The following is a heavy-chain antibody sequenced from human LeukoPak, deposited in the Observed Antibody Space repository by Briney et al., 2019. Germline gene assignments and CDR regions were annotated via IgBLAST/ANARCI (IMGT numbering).Heavy chain of an antibody. CDR3: AKGGLVHRFDP. V-gene: IGHV3-23*01. CDR1: GFTFSSYA. Sequence: PGGSLRLSCAASGFTFSSYAMGWVRQAPGKGLEWVSAISGSGDTYYADSVKGRFTISRDNSKNTLYLQMNSLRADDTAVYYCAKGGLVHRFDPWGQGTLVTVSS. J-gene: IGHJ5*02. CDR2: ISGSGDT.